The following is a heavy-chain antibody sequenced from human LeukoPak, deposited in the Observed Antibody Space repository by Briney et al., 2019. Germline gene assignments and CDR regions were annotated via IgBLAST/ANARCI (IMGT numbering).Heavy chain of an antibody. J-gene: IGHJ6*03. CDR3: AKVGFWSGYHYYYYYYYMDV. CDR1: GYTFTGYY. D-gene: IGHD3-3*01. Sequence: SVKVSCKASGYTFTGYYMHWVRQAPGQGLKWMGRIIPIFGTANYAQKFQGRVTITTDESTSTAYMELSSLRSEDTAVYYCAKVGFWSGYHYYYYYYYMDVWGKGTTVTVSS. V-gene: IGHV1-69*05. CDR2: IIPIFGTA.